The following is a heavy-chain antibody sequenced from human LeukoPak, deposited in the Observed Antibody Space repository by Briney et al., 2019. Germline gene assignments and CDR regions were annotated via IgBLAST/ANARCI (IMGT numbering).Heavy chain of an antibody. CDR3: AANYCSGGSCYGGGDY. CDR2: VNPNSGHT. J-gene: IGHJ4*02. CDR1: GYTFTSYD. D-gene: IGHD2-15*01. V-gene: IGHV1-8*01. Sequence: ASVKVSCKASGYTFTSYDINWVRQATGQGLEWMGWVNPNSGHTGFAQKFQGRVSMTSNTSISTAYMELSSLRSEDTAAYYCAANYCSGGSCYGGGDYWGQGTLVTVSS.